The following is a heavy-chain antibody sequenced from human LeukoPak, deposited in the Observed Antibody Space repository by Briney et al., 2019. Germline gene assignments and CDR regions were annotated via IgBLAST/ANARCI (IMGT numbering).Heavy chain of an antibody. CDR3: ARGRFWWFA. V-gene: IGHV3-30*03. D-gene: IGHD2-15*01. CDR2: ISYDGSNK. J-gene: IGHJ5*02. CDR1: GFTFSSYG. Sequence: QSGGSLRLSCAASGFTFSSYGMHWVRQAPGKGLEWVAVISYDGSNKYYADSVKGRFTISRDNTKNSLSLQMNSLRGDDTAMYYCARGRFWWFAWGLGTLVTVSS.